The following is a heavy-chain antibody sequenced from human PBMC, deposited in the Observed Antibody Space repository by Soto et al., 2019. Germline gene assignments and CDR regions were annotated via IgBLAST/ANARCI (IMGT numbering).Heavy chain of an antibody. Sequence: EVQLLESGGGLVQPGGSLRLSCAASGLTFSAYSMSWVRQAPGKGLEWVSGISGLGGSTYYADSVKGRFTISRDNSRNTRFLPINSLRAEDTAIYHCAKSTGNNWETYFFDHWGQGTLLTVSS. CDR3: AKSTGNNWETYFFDH. J-gene: IGHJ4*02. D-gene: IGHD1-20*01. CDR1: GLTFSAYS. V-gene: IGHV3-23*01. CDR2: ISGLGGST.